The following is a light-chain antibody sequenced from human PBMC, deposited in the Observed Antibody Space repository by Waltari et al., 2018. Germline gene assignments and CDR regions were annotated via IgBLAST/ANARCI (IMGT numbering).Light chain of an antibody. Sequence: DIVVTQSPDSLAVSLGERATINCKSSQSLLHTNNKNYLAWYQLEPGQPPKLLISWASTRESGVPGRFSGSGSGTDFTLTISSLQAEDVAVYYCQQYYSIPYTFGPGTKLEIK. V-gene: IGKV4-1*01. CDR3: QQYYSIPYT. CDR2: WAS. J-gene: IGKJ2*01. CDR1: QSLLHTNNKNY.